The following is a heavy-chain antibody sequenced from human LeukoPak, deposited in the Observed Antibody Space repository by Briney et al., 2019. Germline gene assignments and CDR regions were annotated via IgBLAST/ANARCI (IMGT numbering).Heavy chain of an antibody. Sequence: SETLSLTCAVYGGSFSGYYWTWIRQSPGKGLEWIGEINPSGSTYYNPSLKSRLTISGDTCKSQFSLRLTSVTAADTAVYYCARGRQEISMILVVMTGVSYYLDVWGKGTTVTVS. CDR1: GGSFSGYY. V-gene: IGHV4-34*01. CDR2: INPSGST. J-gene: IGHJ6*03. D-gene: IGHD3-22*01. CDR3: ARGRQEISMILVVMTGVSYYLDV.